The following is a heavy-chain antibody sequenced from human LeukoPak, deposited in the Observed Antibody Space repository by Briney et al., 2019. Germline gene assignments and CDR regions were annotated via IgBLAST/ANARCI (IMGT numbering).Heavy chain of an antibody. J-gene: IGHJ1*01. CDR3: AREYYHYSSGYRAEYFQH. V-gene: IGHV3-74*01. Sequence: HPGGSLRLSCAASGSTFSSYWMHWVRQAPGKGLVWVSCINSDGSSTSYADSVRGRFTISRDNAKNTLYLQMNSLRAEDTAVYYCAREYYHYSSGYRAEYFQHWGQGTLVTVSS. D-gene: IGHD3-22*01. CDR1: GSTFSSYW. CDR2: INSDGSST.